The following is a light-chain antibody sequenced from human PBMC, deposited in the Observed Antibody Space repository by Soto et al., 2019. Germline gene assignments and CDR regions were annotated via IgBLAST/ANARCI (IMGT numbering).Light chain of an antibody. Sequence: QSVLTQPPSVSGVPGQSVTSSCSGNGSNIGAGSEVHWYQQFPGTAPKLLIYDNNNRPSGVPDRLSGSKSGTSASLAITGLQAEDEADYYCQSYDRRLGGFAVFGGGTKVTVL. CDR2: DNN. V-gene: IGLV1-40*01. J-gene: IGLJ3*02. CDR1: GSNIGAGSE. CDR3: QSYDRRLGGFAV.